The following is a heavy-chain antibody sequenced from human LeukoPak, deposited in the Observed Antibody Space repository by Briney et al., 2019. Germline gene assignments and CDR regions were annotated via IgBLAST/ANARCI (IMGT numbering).Heavy chain of an antibody. D-gene: IGHD6-13*01. CDR2: IIPIFGTA. Sequence: SVKVSCKASGGTFSSYAISWVRQAPGQGLEWMGGIIPIFGTANYAQKFQGRVTMTRDTSINTAYMELSNLRSEDTAMYYCARAPHVYSSSCDYWGQGTLVTVSS. J-gene: IGHJ4*02. V-gene: IGHV1-69*05. CDR3: ARAPHVYSSSCDY. CDR1: GGTFSSYA.